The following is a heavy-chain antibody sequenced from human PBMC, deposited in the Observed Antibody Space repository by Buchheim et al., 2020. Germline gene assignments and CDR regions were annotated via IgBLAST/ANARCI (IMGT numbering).Heavy chain of an antibody. J-gene: IGHJ4*02. D-gene: IGHD5-12*01. Sequence: EVQLLESGGGLVQPGGSLRLSCAASGFTFSSYAMSWVRQAPGQGLEWGSTVTGSGDSTYYADSVKGRFTISTDNSKNTLYLQMNSLRAEDTALYYCAKAGGFYSGYDYYWGQGTL. CDR3: AKAGGFYSGYDYY. V-gene: IGHV3-23*01. CDR1: GFTFSSYA. CDR2: VTGSGDST.